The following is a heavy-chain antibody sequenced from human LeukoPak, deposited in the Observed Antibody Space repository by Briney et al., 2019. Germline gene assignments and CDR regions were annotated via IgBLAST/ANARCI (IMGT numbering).Heavy chain of an antibody. CDR2: ISSSGSTI. CDR1: GFTFSDYY. V-gene: IGHV3-11*04. J-gene: IGHJ4*02. D-gene: IGHD3-9*01. CDR3: ARDPGYDILTGYGDYYFDY. Sequence: GGSLRLSCAASGFTFSDYYMSWIRQAPGKGLEWVSYISSSGSTIYYADSVKGRSTISRDNAKNSLYLQMNSLRAEDTAVYYCARDPGYDILTGYGDYYFDYWGQGTLVTVSS.